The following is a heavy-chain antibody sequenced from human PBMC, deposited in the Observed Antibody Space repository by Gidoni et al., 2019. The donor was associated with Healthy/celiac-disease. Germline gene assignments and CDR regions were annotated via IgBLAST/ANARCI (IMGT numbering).Heavy chain of an antibody. CDR2: ISSSGSTI. Sequence: EVQLVEVGGGLVQPGGSLRPSCAGSGFTFSSYEMNWVRQAPGKGLECVSYISSSGSTIYYADSVKGRFTISRDNAKNSLYLQMNSLRAEDTAGYYCAREEYYDILTGYGAFDIWGQGTMVTVSS. D-gene: IGHD3-9*01. J-gene: IGHJ3*02. CDR3: AREEYYDILTGYGAFDI. V-gene: IGHV3-48*03. CDR1: GFTFSSYE.